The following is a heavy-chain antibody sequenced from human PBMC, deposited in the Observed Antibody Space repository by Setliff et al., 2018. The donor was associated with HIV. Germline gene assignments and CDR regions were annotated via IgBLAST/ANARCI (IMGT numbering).Heavy chain of an antibody. J-gene: IGHJ4*02. CDR3: ARVPILRYASPVDM. CDR2: INPSGGST. CDR1: GYTFTSYY. Sequence: ASVKVSCKASGYTFTSYYIHWVRQAPGQGLEWMGEINPSGGSTSYSEKFRGRATMTRDTSRSTVYMELSSLRFDDTAVYYCARVPILRYASPVDMWGQGTLVIVSS. D-gene: IGHD3-9*01. V-gene: IGHV1-46*01.